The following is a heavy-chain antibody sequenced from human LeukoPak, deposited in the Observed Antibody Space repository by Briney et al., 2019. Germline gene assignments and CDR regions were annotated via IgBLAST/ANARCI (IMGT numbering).Heavy chain of an antibody. J-gene: IGHJ4*02. CDR1: GYTFTGYY. Sequence: GASVKVSCKASGYTFTGYYMYWVRQAPGQGLEWMGWINPNSGGTNYAQKFQGRVTMTRDTSISTAYMELSRLRSEDTAVYYCARRITMVRGPRRGFDYWGQGTLVTVSS. D-gene: IGHD3-10*01. CDR2: INPNSGGT. CDR3: ARRITMVRGPRRGFDY. V-gene: IGHV1-2*02.